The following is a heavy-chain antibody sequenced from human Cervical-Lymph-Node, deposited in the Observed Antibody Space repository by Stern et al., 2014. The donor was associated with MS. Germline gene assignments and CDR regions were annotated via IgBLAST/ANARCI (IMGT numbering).Heavy chain of an antibody. J-gene: IGHJ5*02. CDR2: IYYSGST. CDR1: GGSIISYY. V-gene: IGHV4-59*01. CDR3: ARGATQAFDP. Sequence: QVQLQESGPGLVKPSETLSLTFTVSGGSIISYYWSWIRQPPRQGLELIGYIYYSGSTNYNPSLKSRVTISVDTSKNQFSLKLSSVTAADTAVYYCARGATQAFDPWGQGTLVTVSS.